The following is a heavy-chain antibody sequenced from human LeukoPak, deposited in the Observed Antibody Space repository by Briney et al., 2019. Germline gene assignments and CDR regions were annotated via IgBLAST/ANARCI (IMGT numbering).Heavy chain of an antibody. V-gene: IGHV3-7*01. Sequence: GGSLSLSCAASGFTFSNYWMSWVRQAPGKGLEWVANIKEDGSEKYYVDSVKGRFTISRDNARDSLYLQMNSLRAEDTAVYYCASGRQLGYWGQGTLVTVSS. D-gene: IGHD6-13*01. CDR3: ASGRQLGY. CDR2: IKEDGSEK. J-gene: IGHJ4*02. CDR1: GFTFSNYW.